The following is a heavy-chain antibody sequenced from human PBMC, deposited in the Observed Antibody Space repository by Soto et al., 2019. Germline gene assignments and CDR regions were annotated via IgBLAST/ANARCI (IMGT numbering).Heavy chain of an antibody. CDR1: GYTFTGYY. Sequence: ASVKVSCKASGYTFTGYYMYWVRQAPGQGLEWMGWIHPNSGATNYAQKFQGRVTMTRDTSVSTAYMELSRLRSDDTAVYYCGRDLITIFGVVIIPWFDPWGQGTLVTAPQ. V-gene: IGHV1-2*02. CDR3: GRDLITIFGVVIIPWFDP. CDR2: IHPNSGAT. J-gene: IGHJ5*02. D-gene: IGHD3-3*01.